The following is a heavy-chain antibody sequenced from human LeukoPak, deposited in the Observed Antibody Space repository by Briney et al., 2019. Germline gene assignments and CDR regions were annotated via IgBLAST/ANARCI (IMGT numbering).Heavy chain of an antibody. J-gene: IGHJ4*02. CDR1: GGSISSYY. CDR2: IYTSGST. V-gene: IGHV4-4*07. CDR3: ARVGDYALKD. Sequence: PSETLSLTCTVSGGSISSYYWSWIRQPAGKGLEWIGRIYTSGSTNYNPSLKSRVTMSVDTSKNQCTLKLSSVTAADTAVYFCARVGDYALKDWGQGTLVTISS. D-gene: IGHD3-16*01.